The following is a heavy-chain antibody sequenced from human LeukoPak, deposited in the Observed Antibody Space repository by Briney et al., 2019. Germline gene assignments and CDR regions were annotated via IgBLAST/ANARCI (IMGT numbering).Heavy chain of an antibody. CDR2: VYYTGST. Sequence: SQTLSLTCTVSGGSISSGGYYWSWIRQPPGKGLEWIGYVYYTGSTNYNPSLTSRVTISLHTSKNQFSLSLSSVTAADTAVYYCAKYTAAARGSFGYWGQGTLVTVSS. J-gene: IGHJ4*02. V-gene: IGHV4-61*08. D-gene: IGHD6-25*01. CDR1: GGSISSGGYY. CDR3: AKYTAAARGSFGY.